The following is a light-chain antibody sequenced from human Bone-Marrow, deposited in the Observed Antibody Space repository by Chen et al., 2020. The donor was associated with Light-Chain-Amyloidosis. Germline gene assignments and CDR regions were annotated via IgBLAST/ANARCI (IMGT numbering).Light chain of an antibody. CDR1: SSDVGGYIY. V-gene: IGLV2-14*03. CDR2: DVS. CDR3: SSYTTSSTRV. J-gene: IGLJ3*02. Sequence: QSALTQPASVSGSPGQSITISCTGTSSDVGGYIYVSWYQQHPGKAPKLMIYDVSNRPSGVSTRFSGSKSGNTASLTSSGIQAEDEADYYCSSYTTSSTRVFGGGTKVTVL.